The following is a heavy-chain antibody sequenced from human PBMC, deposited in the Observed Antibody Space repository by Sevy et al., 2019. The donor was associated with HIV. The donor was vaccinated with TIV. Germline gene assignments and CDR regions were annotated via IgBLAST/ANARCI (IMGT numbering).Heavy chain of an antibody. CDR1: GLTLSSYA. J-gene: IGHJ6*02. D-gene: IGHD2-15*01. CDR2: ISGRGGST. V-gene: IGHV3-23*01. Sequence: SLRLSCADSGLTLSSYAMNWVRQAPGKGLEWVSAISGRGGSTYYADSVEGRFTISRDNSKNTLYLQMNSLRAEDTAVYYCAKAPPGHCSSGSCPRAYYYYGMDVWGQGTTVTVSS. CDR3: AKAPPGHCSSGSCPRAYYYYGMDV.